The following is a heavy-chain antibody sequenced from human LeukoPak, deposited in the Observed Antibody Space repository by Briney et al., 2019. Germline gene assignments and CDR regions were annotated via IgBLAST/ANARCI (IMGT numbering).Heavy chain of an antibody. V-gene: IGHV4-34*01. CDR3: ARGGLGPLGY. J-gene: IGHJ4*02. D-gene: IGHD3-16*01. CDR1: GGSFSGYY. CDR2: INHSGST. Sequence: PSETLSLTCAVYGGSFSGYYWSWIRQPPGKGLEWIGEINHSGSTNYNPSLKSRATISVDTSKNQFSLKLSSVTAADTAVYYCARGGLGPLGYWGQGTLVTVSS.